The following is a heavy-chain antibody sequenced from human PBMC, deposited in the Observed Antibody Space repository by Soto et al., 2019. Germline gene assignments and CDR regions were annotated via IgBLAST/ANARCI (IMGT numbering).Heavy chain of an antibody. D-gene: IGHD2-8*01. CDR2: VSYSGST. V-gene: IGHV4-39*01. CDR3: ARQPRLVYADYFDY. CDR1: GDSISTITYY. Sequence: QLQLQESGPGLVKPSETLSLTCTVSGDSISTITYYWGWIRQPPGKRLEWIGTVSYSGSTYYNPSLESRVAMSVDTSKNQFSLNLSSVTAADTAVYYCARQPRLVYADYFDYWGQGALVTVSS. J-gene: IGHJ4*02.